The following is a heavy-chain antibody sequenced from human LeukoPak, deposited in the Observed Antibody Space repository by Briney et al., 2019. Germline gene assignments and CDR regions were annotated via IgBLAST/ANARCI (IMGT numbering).Heavy chain of an antibody. CDR2: ISWDGGST. CDR1: GFTFDDYT. Sequence: PGGSLRLSCAASGFTFDDYTMHWVRQAPGKGLEWVSLISWDGGSTYYADSVKGRFTISRDNSKNSLYLQMNSLRTEDTALYYCAKGSSGYVKPPYAFDIWGQGTMVTVSS. D-gene: IGHD5-12*01. CDR3: AKGSSGYVKPPYAFDI. V-gene: IGHV3-43*01. J-gene: IGHJ3*02.